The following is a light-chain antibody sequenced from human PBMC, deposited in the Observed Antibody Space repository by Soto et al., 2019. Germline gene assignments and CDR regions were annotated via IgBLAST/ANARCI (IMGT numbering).Light chain of an antibody. Sequence: DIQMTQSPSSVSASVGDRVTITCRASQDISSWLAWHQQKPGKAPKVLIYAASTLQSGVPSRFSGSGSGTDFTLTISSLQPEDFATYYCQQANSFPRTFGQGTKVEIK. CDR3: QQANSFPRT. CDR1: QDISSW. V-gene: IGKV1-12*01. J-gene: IGKJ1*01. CDR2: AAS.